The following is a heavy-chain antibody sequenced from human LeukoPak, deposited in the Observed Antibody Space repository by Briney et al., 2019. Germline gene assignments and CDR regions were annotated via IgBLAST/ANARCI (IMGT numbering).Heavy chain of an antibody. J-gene: IGHJ4*02. CDR3: ARASILTGYDYYFDY. V-gene: IGHV4-59*01. CDR2: IYYSGST. Sequence: SETLSLTCAVYGGSFSGYYWSWIRQPPGKGLEWIGYIYYSGSTNYNPSLKSRVTISVDTSKNQFSLKLSSVTAADTAVYYCARASILTGYDYYFDYWGQGTLVTVSS. CDR1: GGSFSGYY. D-gene: IGHD3-9*01.